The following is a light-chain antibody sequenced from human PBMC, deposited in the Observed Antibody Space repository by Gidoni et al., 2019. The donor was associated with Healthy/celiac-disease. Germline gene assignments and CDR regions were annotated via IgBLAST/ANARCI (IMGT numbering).Light chain of an antibody. CDR3: QQYYSTPLT. CDR2: WAS. J-gene: IGKJ4*01. CDR1: QSVLYSSNNKNY. Sequence: DILMSHSLDPLSVSLGERATINCKSSQSVLYSSNNKNYLAWYQQKPGQPPKLLIYWASTRESGVPDRFSGSGSGTDFTLTISSLQAEDVAVYYCQQYYSTPLTFGGGTKVEIK. V-gene: IGKV4-1*01.